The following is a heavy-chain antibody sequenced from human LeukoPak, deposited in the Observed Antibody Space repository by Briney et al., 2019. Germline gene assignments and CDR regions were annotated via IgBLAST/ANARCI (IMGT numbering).Heavy chain of an antibody. Sequence: PSETLSLTCTVSGGSISSYYWSWIRQPPGKGLEWIGYIYYSGSTNYNPSLKSRVTISVDTSKNQFSLKLSSVTAADTAVYYCARGFYDFWSKLNAFDIWGQRTMVTVSS. V-gene: IGHV4-59*01. J-gene: IGHJ3*02. CDR3: ARGFYDFWSKLNAFDI. CDR2: IYYSGST. D-gene: IGHD3-3*01. CDR1: GGSISSYY.